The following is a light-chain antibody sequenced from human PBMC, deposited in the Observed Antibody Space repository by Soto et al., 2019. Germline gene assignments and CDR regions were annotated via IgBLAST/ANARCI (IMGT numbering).Light chain of an antibody. V-gene: IGKV1-5*03. CDR2: KAS. Sequence: DIQMTQSPSTLSASVGDRVTITCRASQSISTWLAWYQQKPGKAPTLLIYKASRLEGGVPSRFSGSGSGTEFNITISSLQPDDFATYYCQQYNSYPLTFGGGTTVDIK. CDR3: QQYNSYPLT. CDR1: QSISTW. J-gene: IGKJ4*01.